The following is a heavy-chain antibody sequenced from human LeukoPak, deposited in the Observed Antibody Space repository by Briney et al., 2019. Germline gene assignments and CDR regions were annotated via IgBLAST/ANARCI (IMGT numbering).Heavy chain of an antibody. J-gene: IGHJ4*02. Sequence: GGSLRLSCAASGFTFSSYAMHWVRQAPGKGLEWVSSISSSSSYIYYADSVKGRFTISRDNAKNSLYLQMNSLRAEDTAVYYCARDLGSSTTMIVIWSEGGFDYWGQGTLVTVSS. D-gene: IGHD3-22*01. CDR2: ISSSSSYI. V-gene: IGHV3-21*01. CDR3: ARDLGSSTTMIVIWSEGGFDY. CDR1: GFTFSSYA.